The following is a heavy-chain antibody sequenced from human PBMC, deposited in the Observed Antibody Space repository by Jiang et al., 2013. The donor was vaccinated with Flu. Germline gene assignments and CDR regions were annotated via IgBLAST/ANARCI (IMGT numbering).Heavy chain of an antibody. CDR2: LYTGGST. J-gene: IGHJ4*02. CDR3: ARGMPGKGFDY. D-gene: IGHD4-23*01. V-gene: IGHV4-61*02. Sequence: GPGLVKPSQTLSLTCTVSGGSVSSGSYYWGWIRQPAGKGLEWIGRLYTGGSTDYNPSLKSRVTVSVDTSRNQFSLKVTSVTAADTAVYYCARGMPGKGFDYWGQGTLVTVSS. CDR1: GGSVSSGSYY.